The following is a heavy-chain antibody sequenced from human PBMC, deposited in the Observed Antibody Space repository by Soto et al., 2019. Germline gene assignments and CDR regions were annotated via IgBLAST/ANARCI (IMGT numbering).Heavy chain of an antibody. V-gene: IGHV4-39*01. D-gene: IGHD4-17*01. CDR3: ARLTTVVTPVDY. Sequence: QLQLQESGPGLVKPSETLSLTCTVSGGSISSSSYYWGWIRQPPGKGLEWIGSIYYSGSTYYKPSLKSRVSISVDTSKNQFSLKLSSVTAADTAVYYCARLTTVVTPVDYWGQGTLVTVSS. CDR1: GGSISSSSYY. J-gene: IGHJ4*02. CDR2: IYYSGST.